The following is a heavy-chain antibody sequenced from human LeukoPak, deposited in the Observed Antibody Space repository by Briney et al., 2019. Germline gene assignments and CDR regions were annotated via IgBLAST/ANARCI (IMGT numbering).Heavy chain of an antibody. CDR2: IYPGASDI. CDR1: GSSFTSYW. J-gene: IGHJ4*02. CDR3: ASHLLTPGASYYFDF. Sequence: GESLKISCWDSGSSFTSYWIGWVRQMPGKGLEWMGIIYPGASDIRYSPSCRGQVTISAAKSISTAYLQWRSLRASATAIYYCASHLLTPGASYYFDFWGQGTLVTVSS. V-gene: IGHV5-51*01. D-gene: IGHD2-2*01.